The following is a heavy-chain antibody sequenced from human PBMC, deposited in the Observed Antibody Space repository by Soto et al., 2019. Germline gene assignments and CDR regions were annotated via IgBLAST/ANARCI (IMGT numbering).Heavy chain of an antibody. CDR3: ARDLGEVSAF. D-gene: IGHD3-10*01. CDR1: GFPFRSSS. V-gene: IGHV3-21*01. Sequence: PGGSLRLSCAASGFPFRSSSMNWVRQAPGKGLEWLSSISSSSYHIFYADSVKGRFTISRDNAKNSLYLQMHSLRAEDTAVYYCARDLGEVSAFWGQGTPVTVSS. J-gene: IGHJ4*02. CDR2: ISSSSYHI.